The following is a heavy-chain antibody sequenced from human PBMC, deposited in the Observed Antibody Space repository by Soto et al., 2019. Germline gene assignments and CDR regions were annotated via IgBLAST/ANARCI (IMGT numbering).Heavy chain of an antibody. D-gene: IGHD6-19*01. V-gene: IGHV3-74*01. Sequence: GGSLRLSCAASGFTFSSHWMHWVRQAPGKGLVWVSRMNTDGSITTYADSVRGRFTISRDNAQNTLYLQMNSLRAEDTAVYYCARVPVAGTTFDRWGQGTLVTVSS. CDR2: MNTDGSIT. J-gene: IGHJ4*02. CDR1: GFTFSSHW. CDR3: ARVPVAGTTFDR.